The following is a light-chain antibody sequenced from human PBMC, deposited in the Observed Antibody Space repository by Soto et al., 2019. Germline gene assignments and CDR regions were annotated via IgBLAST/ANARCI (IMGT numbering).Light chain of an antibody. J-gene: IGKJ5*01. CDR2: GPS. Sequence: EIVMTQSPATLSVSPGERATLSCRASRSVSSNLAWYQQKPGQAPSLLIYGPSTRATGIPARFSGSGSGTEFTLTISGLQSEDFGIYYCQQYKNWPAITFGQGTRLEIK. CDR1: RSVSSN. CDR3: QQYKNWPAIT. V-gene: IGKV3D-15*01.